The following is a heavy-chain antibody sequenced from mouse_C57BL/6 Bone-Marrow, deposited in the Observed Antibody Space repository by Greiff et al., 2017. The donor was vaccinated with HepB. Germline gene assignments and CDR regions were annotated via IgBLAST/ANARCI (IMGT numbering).Heavy chain of an antibody. CDR1: GYTFTDYE. Sequence: VQLQQSGAELVRPGASVTLSCKASGYTFTDYEMHWVKQTPVHGLEWIGAIDPETGGTAYNQKFKGKAILTADKSSSTAYMELRSLTSEDSAVYYCTRSGWEGYFDYWGQGTTLTVSS. V-gene: IGHV1-15*01. J-gene: IGHJ2*01. CDR2: IDPETGGT. D-gene: IGHD3-1*01. CDR3: TRSGWEGYFDY.